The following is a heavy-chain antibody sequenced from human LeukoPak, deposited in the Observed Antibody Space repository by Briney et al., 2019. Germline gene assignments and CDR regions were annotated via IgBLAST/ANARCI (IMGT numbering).Heavy chain of an antibody. CDR2: IYYSGST. Sequence: KASATLSLTCTVSGGSISTFYWSWIRQPPGKGLEWIGYIYYSGSTNYNPSLKSRVTISVDTSKNQFSLKLSSVTAADTAVYYCARALDYGDYRKYYYYMDVWGKGTTVTIS. V-gene: IGHV4-59*01. J-gene: IGHJ6*03. CDR1: GGSISTFY. CDR3: ARALDYGDYRKYYYYMDV. D-gene: IGHD4-17*01.